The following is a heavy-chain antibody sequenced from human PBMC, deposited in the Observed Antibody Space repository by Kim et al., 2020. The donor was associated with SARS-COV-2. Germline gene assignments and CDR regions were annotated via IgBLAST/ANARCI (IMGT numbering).Heavy chain of an antibody. V-gene: IGHV3-9*01. CDR1: GFSVGDHA. CDR2: ISWNSDRT. D-gene: IGHD3-9*01. CDR3: TKDLTPGGVGV. J-gene: IGHJ6*02. Sequence: GGFLRLSCVGSGFSVGDHATHWVRQVPGKGLEWVSGISWNSDRTDYGDSVRGRFTVSRDNAKNSLYLQMNSLRPEDTGLYYCTKDLTPGGVGVWGQGTTVTVSS.